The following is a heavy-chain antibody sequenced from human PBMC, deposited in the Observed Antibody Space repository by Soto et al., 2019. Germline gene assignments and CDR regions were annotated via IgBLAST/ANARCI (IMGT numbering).Heavy chain of an antibody. CDR3: ARDTPPTYY. V-gene: IGHV1-18*01. Sequence: QVQLVQSGAEVKKPGASVKVSCKASGYTFTTYGITWVRQAPGQGLEWVGWISPYNGNTNYAQKLQGRVTMTTDASTSTAYLELRSLRSDDTAVYYSARDTPPTYYLGQGTLVTVSS. CDR2: ISPYNGNT. J-gene: IGHJ4*02. CDR1: GYTFTTYG.